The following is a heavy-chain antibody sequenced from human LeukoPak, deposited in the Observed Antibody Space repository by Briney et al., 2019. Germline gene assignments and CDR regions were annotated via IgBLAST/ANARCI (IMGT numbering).Heavy chain of an antibody. Sequence: SETLSLTCTVSGYSISSGYYWSWIRQPPGKGLEWIGEINHSGSTNYNPSLKSRVTISVDTSKNQFSLKLSSVTAADTAVYYCARGFSSGWYGGFDYWGQGTLVTVSS. V-gene: IGHV4-34*01. CDR3: ARGFSSGWYGGFDY. CDR1: GYSISSGYY. J-gene: IGHJ4*02. CDR2: INHSGST. D-gene: IGHD6-19*01.